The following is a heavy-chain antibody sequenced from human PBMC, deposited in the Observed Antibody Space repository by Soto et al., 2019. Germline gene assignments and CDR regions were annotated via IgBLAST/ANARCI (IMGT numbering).Heavy chain of an antibody. Sequence: QVQLQESGPGLVKTSETLSLTCTVSGCSVNSESHYWSWIRQPPGKGLEWIGYVYKNGNTDYNPSVRSGLTISIETSKNQFSVEVTSVTSADTAAYYCESDGYRGLDPWGQGTLVTVSS. J-gene: IGHJ5*02. CDR3: ESDGYRGLDP. D-gene: IGHD5-12*01. CDR1: GCSVNSESHY. CDR2: VYKNGNT. V-gene: IGHV4-61*01.